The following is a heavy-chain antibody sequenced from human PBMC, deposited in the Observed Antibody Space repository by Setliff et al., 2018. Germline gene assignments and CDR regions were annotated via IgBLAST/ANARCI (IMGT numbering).Heavy chain of an antibody. V-gene: IGHV1-69*05. CDR3: VRQDILTSYYMFDY. Sequence: GASVKVSCKASGGTFSSYAISWVRQAPGQGLEWMGGIIRFFGTTNYAQKFQGRVTITTDASITTVYMELSRLTSDDTAVYYCVRQDILTSYYMFDYWGQGTLVTVSS. D-gene: IGHD3-9*01. CDR2: IIRFFGTT. J-gene: IGHJ4*02. CDR1: GGTFSSYA.